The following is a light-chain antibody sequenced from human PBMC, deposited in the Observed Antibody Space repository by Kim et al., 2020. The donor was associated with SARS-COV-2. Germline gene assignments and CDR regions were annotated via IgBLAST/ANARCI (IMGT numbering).Light chain of an antibody. CDR2: TNT. V-gene: IGLV1-44*01. J-gene: IGLJ3*02. CDR3: ASWDDRLNGMV. Sequence: GQWVTISCSGSSSNIGSNIVNWFQQLPGTAPQLLIYTNTKRPSGVPDRFSGSKSGTSAPLAISGLQSEDEADYYCASWDDRLNGMVFGGGTQLTVL. CDR1: SSNIGSNI.